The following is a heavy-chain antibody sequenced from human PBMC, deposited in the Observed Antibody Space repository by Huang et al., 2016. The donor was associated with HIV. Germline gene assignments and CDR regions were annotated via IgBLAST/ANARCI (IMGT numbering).Heavy chain of an antibody. CDR2: IIPRFGTR. Sequence: QVQLVQSGAEVRKPGSSVKASCRASGGSFNNFGINWVRQAPGQGLEWMGGIIPRFGTRNDAQRFKDRVTITADETTGVVHLEVTSLRSDDTAVYFCAKRGGAWGSPYAFDLWGPGTMVTVSS. V-gene: IGHV1-69*13. D-gene: IGHD3-16*01. CDR3: AKRGGAWGSPYAFDL. J-gene: IGHJ3*01. CDR1: GGSFNNFG.